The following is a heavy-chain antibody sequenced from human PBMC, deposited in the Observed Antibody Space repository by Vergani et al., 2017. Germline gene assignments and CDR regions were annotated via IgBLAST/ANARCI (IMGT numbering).Heavy chain of an antibody. CDR1: GYTFTGYY. J-gene: IGHJ4*02. D-gene: IGHD6-19*01. CDR2: INPNSGGT. V-gene: IGHV1-2*02. CDR3: AREPPPGEDSGWPTNFDY. Sequence: QVQLVQSGAEVKKPGASVKVSCKASGYTFTGYYMHWVRQAPGQGLEWMGWINPNSGGTNYAQRFQGRVTMTRDTSISTAYMELSRLRSDDTAVYYGAREPPPGEDSGWPTNFDYWGQGTLVTVSS.